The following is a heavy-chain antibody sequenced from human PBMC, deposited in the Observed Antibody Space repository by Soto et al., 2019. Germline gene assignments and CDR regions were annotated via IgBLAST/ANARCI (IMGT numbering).Heavy chain of an antibody. Sequence: QVQLVQSGAEVKKPGASEKVSCKASGYTFTSYGITWVRQAPGQELEWMGWISAYNGNTNYAQKLQGRVTMNTVTSTSTAYMALGSVRFAGTAVYYCASVNTSYDFASGYFFTGWFDPWGQGTLVTVSS. V-gene: IGHV1-18*01. CDR1: GYTFTSYG. CDR2: ISAYNGNT. J-gene: IGHJ5*02. CDR3: ASVNTSYDFASGYFFTGWFDP. D-gene: IGHD3-3*01.